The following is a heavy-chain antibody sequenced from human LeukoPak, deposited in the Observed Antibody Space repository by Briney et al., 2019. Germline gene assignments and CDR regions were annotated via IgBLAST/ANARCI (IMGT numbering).Heavy chain of an antibody. V-gene: IGHV4-30-2*02. D-gene: IGHD3-22*01. CDR1: GGSIGIDDYY. CDR3: ARSYYYDSSGYYY. J-gene: IGHJ4*02. Sequence: SETLSLTCTVSGGSIGIDDYYWTWIRQPPGKGLEWIGYIYHRGTTYYNPSLESRVTISVDRSKNQFSLKLSSVTAADTAVYYCARSYYYDSSGYYYWGQGTLVTVSS. CDR2: IYHRGTT.